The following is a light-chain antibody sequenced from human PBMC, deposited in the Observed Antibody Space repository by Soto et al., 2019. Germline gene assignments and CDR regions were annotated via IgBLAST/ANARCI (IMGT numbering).Light chain of an antibody. CDR2: KAS. V-gene: IGKV1-5*03. J-gene: IGKJ1*01. CDR1: QSISSW. Sequence: QVTKSPSTLFASVGDIVTITCRASQSISSWLAWYQQKPGKAPKLLIYKASSLESGVPSRFSGSGSGTEFTLTISSLQPDDFATYYCEQYDSYWTSGQGTKV. CDR3: EQYDSYWT.